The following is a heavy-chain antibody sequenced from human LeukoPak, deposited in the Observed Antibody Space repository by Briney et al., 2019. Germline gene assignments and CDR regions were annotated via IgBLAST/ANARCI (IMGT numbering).Heavy chain of an antibody. CDR2: IYYSGSA. J-gene: IGHJ4*02. V-gene: IGHV4-39*01. CDR1: GGSISSSSYY. Sequence: SSETLSLTXTXSGGSISSSSYYWGWIRQPPGKGLEWIGSIYYSGSAYYNPSLKSRVTISVDTSKNQFSLKLSSVTAADTAVYYCARQVHSGYDWRGHFDYWGQGTLVTISS. D-gene: IGHD5-12*01. CDR3: ARQVHSGYDWRGHFDY.